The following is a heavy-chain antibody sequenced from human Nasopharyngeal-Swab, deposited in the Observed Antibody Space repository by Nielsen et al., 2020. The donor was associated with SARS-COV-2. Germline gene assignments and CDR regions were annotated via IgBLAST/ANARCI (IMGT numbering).Heavy chain of an antibody. CDR2: TYYRSKWYH. CDR1: GDSVSSSSAA. D-gene: IGHD4-17*01. V-gene: IGHV6-1*01. Sequence: SQTLSLTCAISGDSVSSSSAAWNWIRQSPSRGLEWLGRTYYRSKWYHDYAVSVKSRITINPDTSKNQFSLHLNSVTPEDTAVYYCARARGAYGDYDYYYYTDVWGQGTTVTVSS. J-gene: IGHJ6*03. CDR3: ARARGAYGDYDYYYYTDV.